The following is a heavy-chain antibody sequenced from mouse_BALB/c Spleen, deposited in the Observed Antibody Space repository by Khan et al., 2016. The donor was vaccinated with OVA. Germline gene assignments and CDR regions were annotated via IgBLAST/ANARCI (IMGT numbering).Heavy chain of an antibody. D-gene: IGHD1-1*01. CDR3: ARVYGGDFDY. J-gene: IGHJ2*01. CDR2: ISYSGNT. CDR1: GYSITSDYA. V-gene: IGHV3-2*02. Sequence: VQLKESGPGLVTPSQSLSLTCTVTGYSITSDYAWNWIRQLPGNKLEWMGFISYSGNTNYNPSLKSRISITRDPSKNQFFLQLNSVTTEDTATYYCARVYGGDFDYWGQGTTLTVSS.